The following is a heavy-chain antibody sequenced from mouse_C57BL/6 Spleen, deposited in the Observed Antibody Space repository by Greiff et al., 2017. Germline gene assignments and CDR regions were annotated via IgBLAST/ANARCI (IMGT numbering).Heavy chain of an antibody. D-gene: IGHD1-1*01. V-gene: IGHV1-82*01. CDR3: ARKGNYYGSSPFYWYFDV. Sequence: QVQLQQSGPELVKPGASVKISCKASGYAFSSSWMNWVKQRPGKGLEWIGRIYPGDGDTNYNGKFKGKATLTADKSSSTAYMQLSSLTSEDSAVYFCARKGNYYGSSPFYWYFDVWGTGTTVTVSS. CDR2: IYPGDGDT. J-gene: IGHJ1*03. CDR1: GYAFSSSW.